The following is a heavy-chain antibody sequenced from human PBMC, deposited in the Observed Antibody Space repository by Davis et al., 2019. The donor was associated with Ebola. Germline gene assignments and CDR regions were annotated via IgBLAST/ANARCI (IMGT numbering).Heavy chain of an antibody. D-gene: IGHD3-9*01. J-gene: IGHJ4*02. CDR2: INHSGST. Sequence: PSETLSLTCAVYGGSFSGYYWSWIRQPPGKGLEWIGEINHSGSTNYNPSLKSRVTISVDTSKNQFSLKLSSVTAADTAVYYCARDYDILTGYYTFDYWGQGTLVTVSS. V-gene: IGHV4-34*01. CDR3: ARDYDILTGYYTFDY. CDR1: GGSFSGYY.